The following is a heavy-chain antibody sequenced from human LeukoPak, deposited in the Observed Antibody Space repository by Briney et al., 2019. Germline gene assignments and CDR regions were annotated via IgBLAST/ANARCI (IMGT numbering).Heavy chain of an antibody. J-gene: IGHJ6*03. CDR1: GFTFSSYA. Sequence: GGSLRLSCAASGFTFSSYAMSWVRQAPGKGLEWVSAISGSGGSTYHADSVKGRFTISRDNSKNTLYLQMNSLRAEDTAVYYCAKDLGVGAITNYYYMDVWGKGTTVTVSS. CDR2: ISGSGGST. V-gene: IGHV3-23*01. D-gene: IGHD1-26*01. CDR3: AKDLGVGAITNYYYMDV.